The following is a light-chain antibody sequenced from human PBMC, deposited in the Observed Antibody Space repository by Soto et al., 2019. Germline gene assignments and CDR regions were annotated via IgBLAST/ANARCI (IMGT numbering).Light chain of an antibody. CDR2: EGT. J-gene: IGLJ2*01. CDR1: SSDVGSYNL. V-gene: IGLV2-23*01. Sequence: SVLTQPASVSGSPGQSITISCTGTSSDVGSYNLVSWYQHHPAKAPKLMIYEGTKRPSGVSNRFSGSKSCNTASLTISGLQAEDEADYYCCSYAGSDTHVVFGGGTKLTVL. CDR3: CSYAGSDTHVV.